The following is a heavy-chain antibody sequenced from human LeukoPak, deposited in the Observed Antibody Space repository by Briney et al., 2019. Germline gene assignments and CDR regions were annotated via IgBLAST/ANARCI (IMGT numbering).Heavy chain of an antibody. J-gene: IGHJ4*02. CDR3: ARAIMITFGGVIDFDY. Sequence: SETLSLTCTVSGGSISSSSYYWGWIRQPPGKGLEWIGSIYYSGSTYYNPSLKSRVTISVDTSKNRFSLKLSSVTAADTAVYYCARAIMITFGGVIDFDYWGQGTLVTVSS. CDR2: IYYSGST. CDR1: GGSISSSSYY. D-gene: IGHD3-16*02. V-gene: IGHV4-39*01.